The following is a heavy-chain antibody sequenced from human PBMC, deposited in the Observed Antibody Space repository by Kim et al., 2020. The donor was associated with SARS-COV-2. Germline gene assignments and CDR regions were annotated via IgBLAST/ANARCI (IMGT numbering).Heavy chain of an antibody. CDR1: GNSFSSGYF. D-gene: IGHD4-17*01. J-gene: IGHJ5*02. Sequence: SETLSLTCTVSGNSFSSGYFWTWIRQHPEKGLEWIGYISYSGNTYYSPSLQNRITISLDRSKKSFSLSLRSVTAADTAVYYCARGYGDYNNHYFYPWGQGTLVTVSS. CDR2: ISYSGNT. V-gene: IGHV4-31*03. CDR3: ARGYGDYNNHYFYP.